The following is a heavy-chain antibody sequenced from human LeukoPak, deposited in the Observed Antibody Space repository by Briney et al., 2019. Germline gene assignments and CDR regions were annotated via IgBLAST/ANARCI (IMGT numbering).Heavy chain of an antibody. D-gene: IGHD3-10*01. CDR2: ISANNGYT. CDR1: GYTFTSYG. Sequence: GASVKVSCKASGYTFTSYGISWVRQAPGQGLEWGGWISANNGYTNYAQKLQGRVTMTTDTSTTTAYMELTSLTSDDTAVYYCARDEHYYGSGTYYRRASTFDIWGQGTMVTVSS. CDR3: ARDEHYYGSGTYYRRASTFDI. J-gene: IGHJ3*02. V-gene: IGHV1-18*01.